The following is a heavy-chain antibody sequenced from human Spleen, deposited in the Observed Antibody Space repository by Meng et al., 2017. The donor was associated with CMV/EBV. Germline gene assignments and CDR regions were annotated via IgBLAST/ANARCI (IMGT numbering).Heavy chain of an antibody. CDR2: TRNKANSYTT. D-gene: IGHD3-9*01. CDR3: ARSGILTGYYSQDY. V-gene: IGHV3-72*01. J-gene: IGHJ4*02. Sequence: FSLSDHYMEWFRQAPGKGLEWVGRTRNKANSYTTEYAASVKGRFIISRDDSKNSLYLQMNSLETEDTAVYYCARSGILTGYYSQDYWGQGTLVTVSS. CDR1: FSLSDHY.